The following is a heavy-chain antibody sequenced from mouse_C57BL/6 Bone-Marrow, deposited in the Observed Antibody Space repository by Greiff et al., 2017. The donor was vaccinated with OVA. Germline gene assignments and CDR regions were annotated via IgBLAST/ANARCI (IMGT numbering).Heavy chain of an antibody. D-gene: IGHD1-1*01. CDR3: ARVERLRYLDY. CDR2: INYDGSST. CDR1: GFTFSDYY. Sequence: EVKLVESEGGLVQPGSSMKLSCTASGFTFSDYYMAWVRQVPEKGLEWVANINYDGSSTYYLDSLKSRFIISRDNAKNILYLQMSSLKSEDTATYCCARVERLRYLDYWGQGTTLTVSS. J-gene: IGHJ2*01. V-gene: IGHV5-16*01.